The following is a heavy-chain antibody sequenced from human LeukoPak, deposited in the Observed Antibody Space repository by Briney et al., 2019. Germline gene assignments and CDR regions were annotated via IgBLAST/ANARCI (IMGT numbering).Heavy chain of an antibody. J-gene: IGHJ5*02. CDR2: VYHSGST. Sequence: GSLRLSCAASGFTFSSYGMHWVCQAPGKGLEWIGSVYHSGSTYYNPSLKSRVTISVDTSKNQFSLKLSSVTAAGTAVYYCVRLGVVGIDQNWFDPWGRGTLVTVSS. CDR3: VRLGVVGIDQNWFDP. V-gene: IGHV4-38-2*01. CDR1: GFTFSSYG. D-gene: IGHD2-2*01.